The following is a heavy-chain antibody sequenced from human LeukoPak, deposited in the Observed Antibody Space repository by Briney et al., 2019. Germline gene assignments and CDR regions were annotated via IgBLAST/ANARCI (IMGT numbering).Heavy chain of an antibody. Sequence: GGSLRLSCAASGFTVSSNYMSWVRQAPGKGLEWVSVIYSGGSTYYADSVKGRFTISRDNSKNTLYLQMNSLRAEDTAVYYCARDYGDYGVVRVRFDPWGQGTLVTVSS. CDR3: ARDYGDYGVVRVRFDP. D-gene: IGHD4-17*01. J-gene: IGHJ5*02. CDR1: GFTVSSNY. V-gene: IGHV3-53*01. CDR2: IYSGGST.